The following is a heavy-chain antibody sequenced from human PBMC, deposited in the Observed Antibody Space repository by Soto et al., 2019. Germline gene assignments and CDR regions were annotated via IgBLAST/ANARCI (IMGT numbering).Heavy chain of an antibody. J-gene: IGHJ6*02. D-gene: IGHD6-6*01. CDR1: GFTFSNAW. CDR2: IKSKTDGGTT. V-gene: IGHV3-15*01. CDR3: TTDIAYSSSPRPYYYYYGMDV. Sequence: PGGSLRLSCAASGFTFSNAWMSWVRQAPGKGLEWVGRIKSKTDGGTTDYAAPVKGRFTISRDDSKNTLCLQMNSLKTEDTAVYYCTTDIAYSSSPRPYYYYYGMDVWGQGTTVTVSS.